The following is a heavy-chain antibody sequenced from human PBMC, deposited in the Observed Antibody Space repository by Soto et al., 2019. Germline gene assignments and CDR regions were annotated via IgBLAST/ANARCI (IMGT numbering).Heavy chain of an antibody. CDR2: ISGSGDST. J-gene: IGHJ4*02. CDR1: GFTFSTYA. CDR3: AKERSSGWSFDY. V-gene: IGHV3-23*01. Sequence: EVQLLESGGGLVQPGGSLRLSCAASGFTFSTYAMNWVRRAPGKGLEWVSGISGSGDSTYYADSVKGRFTVSRDNSKNTLYLQMNSLRGEDTAVFYCAKERSSGWSFDYWGQGTLVTVSP. D-gene: IGHD6-19*01.